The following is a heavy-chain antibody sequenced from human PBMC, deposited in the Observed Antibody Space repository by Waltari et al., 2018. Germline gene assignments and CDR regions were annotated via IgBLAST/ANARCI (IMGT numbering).Heavy chain of an antibody. CDR3: ARDPLGGTGWYDD. Sequence: QVQLVQSGAEVKKPGASVKFASKSSGYTFSGHYIHWVRPAPGQGLDWMGWINPISGGTKYAQKFQGRVTMTRDTSISTAYMELSRLRYDDTAVYYCARDPLGGTGWYDDWGQGTLVTVSP. CDR1: GYTFSGHY. V-gene: IGHV1-2*02. CDR2: INPISGGT. J-gene: IGHJ4*02. D-gene: IGHD6-19*01.